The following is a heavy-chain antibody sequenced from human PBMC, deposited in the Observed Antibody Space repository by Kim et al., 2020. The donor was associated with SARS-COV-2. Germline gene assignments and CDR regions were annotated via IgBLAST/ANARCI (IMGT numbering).Heavy chain of an antibody. CDR3: AREEGFGTTKYGMDV. Sequence: GGSLRLSCAASGFTFSSYSMNWVHQAPGKGLEWVSSISSSSSYIYYADSVKGRFTISRDNAKNSLYLQMNSLRAEDTAVYYCAREEGFGTTKYGMDVWGQGTTVTVSS. D-gene: IGHD3-10*01. CDR1: GFTFSSYS. J-gene: IGHJ6*02. V-gene: IGHV3-21*01. CDR2: ISSSSSYI.